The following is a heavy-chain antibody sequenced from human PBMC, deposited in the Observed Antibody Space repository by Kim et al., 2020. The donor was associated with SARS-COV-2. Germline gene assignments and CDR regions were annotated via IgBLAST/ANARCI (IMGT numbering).Heavy chain of an antibody. V-gene: IGHV3-23*01. D-gene: IGHD3-10*01. J-gene: IGHJ4*02. Sequence: GGSLRLSCAASGFTFSSYAMSWVRQAPGKGLEWVSAISGSGGSTYYADSVKGRFTISRDNSKNTLYLQMNSLRAEDTAVYYCAKDLGGSGSYPLDYWGQGTLVTVSS. CDR3: AKDLGGSGSYPLDY. CDR2: ISGSGGST. CDR1: GFTFSSYA.